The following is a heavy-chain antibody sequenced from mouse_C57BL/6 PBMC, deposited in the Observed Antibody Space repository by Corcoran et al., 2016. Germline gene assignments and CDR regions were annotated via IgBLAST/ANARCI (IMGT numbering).Heavy chain of an antibody. D-gene: IGHD1-1*01. CDR1: GYTFTDYN. J-gene: IGHJ3*01. Sequence: EVQLQQSGPELEKPGASVKIPCKASGYTFTDYNMDWVKQSHGKSLEWIGDINPNNGGTIYNQKFKGKATLTVDKSSSTAYMELRSLTSEDTAVYYCARHGSSLAWFAYWGQGTLVTVSA. CDR3: ARHGSSLAWFAY. CDR2: INPNNGGT. V-gene: IGHV1-18*01.